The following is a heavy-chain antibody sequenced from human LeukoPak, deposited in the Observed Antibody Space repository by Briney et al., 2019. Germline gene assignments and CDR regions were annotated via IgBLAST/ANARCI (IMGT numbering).Heavy chain of an antibody. CDR2: IYHSGST. D-gene: IGHD3-9*01. Sequence: SETLSLTSTVSGASIRSYYWTWIRQPPGKGLEWIGSIYHSGSTSYNPSLKSRVTISIHTSKNYFSLKLSSVTAADTAVYYCATSGYFGPYGMDVWGQGTTVTVSS. CDR1: GASIRSYY. J-gene: IGHJ6*02. CDR3: ATSGYFGPYGMDV. V-gene: IGHV4-59*01.